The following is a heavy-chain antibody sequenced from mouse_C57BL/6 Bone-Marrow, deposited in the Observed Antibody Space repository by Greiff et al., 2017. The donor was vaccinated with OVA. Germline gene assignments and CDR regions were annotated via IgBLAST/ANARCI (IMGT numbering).Heavy chain of an antibody. V-gene: IGHV5-6*01. CDR3: ARHAY. CDR2: ISSGGSYT. J-gene: IGHJ3*01. CDR1: GFTFSSYG. Sequence: DVQLVESGGDLVKPGGSLKPSCAASGFTFSSYGMSWVRQTPDKRLEWVATISSGGSYTYYPDSVKGRFTISRDNAKNTLYLQMSSLKSEDTAMYYCARHAYWGQGTLVTVSA.